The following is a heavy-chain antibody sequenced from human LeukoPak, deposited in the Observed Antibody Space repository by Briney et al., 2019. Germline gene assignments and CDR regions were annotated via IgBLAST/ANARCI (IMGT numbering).Heavy chain of an antibody. CDR3: ARVRIVVVPADRSFDY. J-gene: IGHJ4*02. CDR2: IYSGGST. D-gene: IGHD2-2*01. CDR1: GFTVSSNY. Sequence: GVSLRLSCAASGFTVSSNYMSWVRQAPGKGLEWVSVIYSGGSTYYADSVKGRFTISRDNSKNTLYLQMNSLRAEDTAVYYCARVRIVVVPADRSFDYWGQGTLVTVSS. V-gene: IGHV3-66*01.